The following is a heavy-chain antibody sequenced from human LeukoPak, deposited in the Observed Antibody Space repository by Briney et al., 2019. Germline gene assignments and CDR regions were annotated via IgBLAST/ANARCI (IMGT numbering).Heavy chain of an antibody. CDR1: GFIFSSYS. J-gene: IGHJ4*02. CDR3: TRDLASQPDY. Sequence: GGSLRLSCAASGFIFSSYSMNWVRQAPGKGLEWVSSISANSCHIFYTDSVKGRFTISRDNAKNSLYLQMDSLRAEDTAVYYCTRDLASQPDYWGQGGLVTVSS. D-gene: IGHD1-1*01. CDR2: ISANSCHI. V-gene: IGHV3-21*01.